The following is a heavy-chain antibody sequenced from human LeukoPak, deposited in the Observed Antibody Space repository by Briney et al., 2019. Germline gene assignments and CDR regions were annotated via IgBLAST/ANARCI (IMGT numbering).Heavy chain of an antibody. Sequence: SETLSLTCTVSGGSISNSYWSWIRQPAGKGLEWIGLIYNSGSTKSNPSLKSRVTMSVDTSKNQFSLKLSSVTAADTAVYYCASRGGNCDPYYRYYMDVWGKGTTVTVSS. J-gene: IGHJ6*03. V-gene: IGHV4-4*07. CDR2: IYNSGST. CDR1: GGSISNSY. CDR3: ASRGGNCDPYYRYYMDV. D-gene: IGHD2-21*01.